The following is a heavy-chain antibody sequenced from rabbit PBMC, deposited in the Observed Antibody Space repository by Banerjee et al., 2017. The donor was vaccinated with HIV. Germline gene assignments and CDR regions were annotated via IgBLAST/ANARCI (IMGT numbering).Heavy chain of an antibody. V-gene: IGHV1S40*01. Sequence: QSLEESGGDLVKPGASLTLTCTASGFSFSSGYYMCWVRQAPGKGLEWIGCIYAGTFDTTYYANWAKGRFTISKTSSTTVTLQMTSLTAADTATYFCARDAGSRHSPFNLWGQGTLVTVS. CDR3: ARDAGSRHSPFNL. J-gene: IGHJ4*01. D-gene: IGHD4-2*01. CDR1: GFSFSSGYY. CDR2: IYAGTFDTT.